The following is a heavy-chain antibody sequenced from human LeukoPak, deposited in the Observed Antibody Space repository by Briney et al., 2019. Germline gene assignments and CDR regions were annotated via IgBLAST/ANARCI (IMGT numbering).Heavy chain of an antibody. D-gene: IGHD3-10*01. CDR2: IYPGDSDA. V-gene: IGHV5-51*01. CDR1: GYSFTNYW. J-gene: IGHJ3*02. Sequence: GESLKISCKGSGYSFTNYWIAGVRPMPGQGLDWMAIIYPGDSDARYSPSFQGQVTISVDKSISTTYLRWSSLKASDTAMYYCARRGWDFGEPKRDHDTFDIWGQGTMVTVSS. CDR3: ARRGWDFGEPKRDHDTFDI.